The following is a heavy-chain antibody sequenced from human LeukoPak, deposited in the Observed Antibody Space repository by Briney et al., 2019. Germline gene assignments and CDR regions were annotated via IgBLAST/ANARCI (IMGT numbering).Heavy chain of an antibody. J-gene: IGHJ4*02. D-gene: IGHD3-16*02. CDR2: ISGSGGST. CDR3: AKDLYVWGSYRQHTFDY. V-gene: IGHV3-23*01. CDR1: GFTFSSYA. Sequence: GGSLRLSCAASGFTFSSYAMSWVRQAPGKGLEWVSAISGSGGSTYYADSVKGRSTISRDNSKNTLYLQMNSLRAEDTAVYYCAKDLYVWGSYRQHTFDYWGQGTLVTVSS.